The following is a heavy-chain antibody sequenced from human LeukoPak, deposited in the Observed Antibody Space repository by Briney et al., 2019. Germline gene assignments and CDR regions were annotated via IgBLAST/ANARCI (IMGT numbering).Heavy chain of an antibody. V-gene: IGHV1-2*02. CDR1: VYTFTVCY. D-gene: IGHD1-26*01. Sequence: GASVTLSFTSSVYTFTVCYMHWVRHGPGQGHELMGWTNLNSSGTTYEQKFQGRGSITRVTSISTDFLELRRLRTADTTAHYSSRGKVGATQPGSYWGQGTLVTVSS. CDR3: SRGKVGATQPGSY. CDR2: TNLNSSGT. J-gene: IGHJ4*02.